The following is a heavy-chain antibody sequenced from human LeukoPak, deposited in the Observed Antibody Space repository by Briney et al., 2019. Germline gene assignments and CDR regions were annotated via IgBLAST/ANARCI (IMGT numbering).Heavy chain of an antibody. CDR2: ISWNSGSI. CDR1: GFTFDDYA. Sequence: GRSLRLSCAASGFTFDDYAMHWVRQAPGKGLEWVAGISWNSGSIGYADSVKGRFTISRDNAKYSLYLQMNSLRAEDMALYYCAKGDSGWPDNALDIWGQGTMVTVSS. V-gene: IGHV3-9*03. CDR3: AKGDSGWPDNALDI. D-gene: IGHD6-19*01. J-gene: IGHJ3*02.